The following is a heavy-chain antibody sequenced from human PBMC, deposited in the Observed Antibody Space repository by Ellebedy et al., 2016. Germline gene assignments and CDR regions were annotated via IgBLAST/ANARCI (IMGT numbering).Heavy chain of an antibody. V-gene: IGHV3-23*01. D-gene: IGHD6-13*01. CDR2: ISGSGGST. J-gene: IGHJ4*02. CDR1: GFTFSSYA. Sequence: GESLKISXAASGFTFSSYAMSWVRQAPGKGLEWVSAISGSGGSTYYADSVKGRFTISRDNSKNTLYLQMNSLRAEDTAVYYCAKDLGDSSTWYVTFDYWGQGTLVTVSS. CDR3: AKDLGDSSTWYVTFDY.